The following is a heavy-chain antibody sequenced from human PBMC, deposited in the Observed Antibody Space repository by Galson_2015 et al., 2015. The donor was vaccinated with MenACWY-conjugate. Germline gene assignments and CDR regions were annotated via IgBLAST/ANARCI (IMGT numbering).Heavy chain of an antibody. J-gene: IGHJ5*02. CDR2: ISSNGGST. CDR1: GFTFSSYA. CDR3: ARDAMRGRDGYNFWFHP. V-gene: IGHV3-64*01. D-gene: IGHD5-24*01. Sequence: SLRLSCAASGFTFSSYAMHWVRQAPGKGLEYVSAISSNGGSTYYANSVKGRFTISRDNSKNTLYLQMGSLRAEDMAVYYCARDAMRGRDGYNFWFHPWGQGTLVTVSS.